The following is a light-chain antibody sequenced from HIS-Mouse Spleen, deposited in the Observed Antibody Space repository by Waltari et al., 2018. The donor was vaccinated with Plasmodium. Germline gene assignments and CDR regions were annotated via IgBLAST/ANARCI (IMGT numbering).Light chain of an antibody. V-gene: IGLV2-8*01. J-gene: IGLJ2*01. CDR3: SSYAGSNNLV. CDR1: SSAVGGYNL. CDR2: EVS. Sequence: QSALTQPPSASGSPGQSVPISCTGTSSAVGGYNLFPWYQQPPGKAPKLMIYEVSKRPSGVPDRFSGSKSGNTASLTVSGLQAEDEADYYCSSYAGSNNLVFGGGTKLTVL.